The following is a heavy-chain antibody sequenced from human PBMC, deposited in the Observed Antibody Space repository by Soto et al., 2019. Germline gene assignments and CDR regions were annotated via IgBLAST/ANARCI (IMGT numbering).Heavy chain of an antibody. Sequence: PSETLSLTCTVSGGSIRSSTYQWGWILQPPGGGLEWIVSAYYSESTYYSPSLKSRVTISVDTSKNQFSLKVSSVTAADTAVYYCAKDRSGYDFWSGYYRGGSDWFDPWGQGTLVTVSS. CDR1: GGSIRSSTYQ. D-gene: IGHD3-3*01. CDR2: AYYSEST. CDR3: AKDRSGYDFWSGYYRGGSDWFDP. J-gene: IGHJ5*02. V-gene: IGHV4-39*02.